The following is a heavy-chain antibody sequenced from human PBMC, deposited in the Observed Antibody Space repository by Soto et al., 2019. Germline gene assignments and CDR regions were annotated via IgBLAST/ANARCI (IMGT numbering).Heavy chain of an antibody. CDR3: ARHVANSPPGS. J-gene: IGHJ4*02. V-gene: IGHV4-59*08. CDR1: GGSMISYY. D-gene: IGHD1-26*01. CDR2: MYYAGST. Sequence: SETLSLTCTVSGGSMISYYWSWIRQPPGRGLEWIGFMYYAGSTKYNPSLNSRVTISVDTSKNQFSLTLTSVTAADTAVYHCARHVANSPPGSWGQGTLVTVSS.